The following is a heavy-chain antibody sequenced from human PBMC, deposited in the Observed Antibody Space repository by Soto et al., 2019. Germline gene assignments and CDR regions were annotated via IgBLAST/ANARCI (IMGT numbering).Heavy chain of an antibody. CDR3: AREGTLVGAGLDV. Sequence: AGGSLRLSCAASGFTFSSYWMHWVRQAPGKGLVWVSRINSDGSSTSYADSVKGRFTISRDDAKNTLYLQMNSLRAEDTAVYYCAREGTLVGAGLDVWGQGTTVTVSS. D-gene: IGHD2-15*01. CDR2: INSDGSST. CDR1: GFTFSSYW. J-gene: IGHJ6*02. V-gene: IGHV3-74*01.